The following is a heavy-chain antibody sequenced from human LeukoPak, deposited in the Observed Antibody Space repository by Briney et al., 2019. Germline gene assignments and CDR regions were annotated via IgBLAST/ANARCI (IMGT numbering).Heavy chain of an antibody. CDR1: GFTFSNYA. D-gene: IGHD3-22*01. V-gene: IGHV3-21*04. CDR3: AKVDYYDSSGNYPNWFDP. Sequence: PGGSLRLSCAASGFTFSNYAMNWVRQAPGKGLEWVSSISSSGSYIYYADSVKGRFTISRDNAKNSLYLQMNSLRAEDTAVYYCAKVDYYDSSGNYPNWFDPWGQGTLVTVSS. CDR2: ISSSGSYI. J-gene: IGHJ5*02.